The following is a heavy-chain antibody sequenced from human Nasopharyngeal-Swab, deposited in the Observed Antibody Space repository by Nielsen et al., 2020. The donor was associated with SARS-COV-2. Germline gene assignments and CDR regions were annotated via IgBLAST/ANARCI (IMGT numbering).Heavy chain of an antibody. D-gene: IGHD6-6*01. CDR2: IWYDGSNK. CDR1: GFTFSSYG. J-gene: IGHJ4*02. Sequence: GESLKISCAASGFTFSSYGMHWVRQAPGKGLEWVAVIWYDGSNKYYAYSVKGRFTISRDNSKNTLYLQMNSLRAEDTAVYYCARDSFTGSSHLDYWGQGTLVTVSS. V-gene: IGHV3-33*01. CDR3: ARDSFTGSSHLDY.